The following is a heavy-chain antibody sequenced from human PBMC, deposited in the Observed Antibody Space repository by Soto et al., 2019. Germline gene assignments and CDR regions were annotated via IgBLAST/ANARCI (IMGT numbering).Heavy chain of an antibody. D-gene: IGHD5-18*01. CDR2: MYYSGST. Sequence: PSETLSLTCTFSGCSISSYYWSWIRQPPGKGLEWIGYMYYSGSTNYNPSLKSRVTISVDTSKNQFSLKLSSVTAADTAVYYCARTLYSYGPRFDYWGQGTLVTV. CDR3: ARTLYSYGPRFDY. J-gene: IGHJ4*02. V-gene: IGHV4-59*01. CDR1: GCSISSYY.